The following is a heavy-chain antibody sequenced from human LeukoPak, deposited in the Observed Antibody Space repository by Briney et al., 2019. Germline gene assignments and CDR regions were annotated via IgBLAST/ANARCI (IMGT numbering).Heavy chain of an antibody. Sequence: GRSLRLSCAVSGFTFSDHRMDWVRQVPGKGLQWVGRSTDKLYSYTTEYAASVKGRFTISIPDSENSVYLQMNSLKTEDTAVYYCVRAGGTRGYDIWGQGTMVTVSS. J-gene: IGHJ3*02. CDR3: VRAGGTRGYDI. V-gene: IGHV3-72*01. CDR2: STDKLYSYTT. D-gene: IGHD2-15*01. CDR1: GFTFSDHR.